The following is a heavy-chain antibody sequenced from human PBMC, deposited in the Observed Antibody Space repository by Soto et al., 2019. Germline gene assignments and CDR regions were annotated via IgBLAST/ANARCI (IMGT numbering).Heavy chain of an antibody. Sequence: PGGSLRLSCAASGFTFSGAWMNWVRQAPGKGLEWVGRIKSKSDGGTRDYAAAVRGRFTISRDDSKRTMYLQMNSLKSEDTGVYFCTRATAGVNWGQGTLVTVSS. D-gene: IGHD4-4*01. V-gene: IGHV3-15*07. CDR3: TRATAGVN. CDR2: IKSKSDGGTR. CDR1: GFTFSGAW. J-gene: IGHJ4*02.